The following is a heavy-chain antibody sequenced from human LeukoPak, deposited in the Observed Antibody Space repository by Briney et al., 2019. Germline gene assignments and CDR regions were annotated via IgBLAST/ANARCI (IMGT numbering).Heavy chain of an antibody. CDR3: AKDLERGIVVVVAATDY. Sequence: GGSLRLSCAASGFTVSSNYMSWVRQAPGKGLEWVSVIYSGGSTYYADSVKGRFTISRDNSKNTLYLQMNSLRAEDTAVYYCAKDLERGIVVVVAATDYWGQGTLVTVSS. CDR1: GFTVSSNY. CDR2: IYSGGST. D-gene: IGHD2-15*01. V-gene: IGHV3-53*01. J-gene: IGHJ4*02.